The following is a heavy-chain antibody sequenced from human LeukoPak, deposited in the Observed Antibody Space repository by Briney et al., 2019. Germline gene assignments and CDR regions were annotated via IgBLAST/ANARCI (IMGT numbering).Heavy chain of an antibody. Sequence: PSETLSLTCTVSGGSLSSSSYYWGWIRQPPGKGLEWIGSIYYSGSTYYNPSLKSRVTISVDTSKNQFSLKLSSVTAADTAVYYCARHLSDFWSATDAFDIWGQGTMVTVSS. CDR1: GGSLSSSSYY. V-gene: IGHV4-39*01. J-gene: IGHJ3*02. CDR3: ARHLSDFWSATDAFDI. D-gene: IGHD3-3*01. CDR2: IYYSGST.